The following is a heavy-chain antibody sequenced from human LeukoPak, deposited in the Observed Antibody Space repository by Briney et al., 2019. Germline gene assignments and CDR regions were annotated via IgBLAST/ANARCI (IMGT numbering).Heavy chain of an antibody. CDR2: IRMDGGEQ. V-gene: IGHV3-7*01. D-gene: IGHD1-26*01. CDR1: GFTFSSYW. Sequence: GGSLRLSCAASGFTFSSYWMTWVRQTPGKGLEWVANIRMDGGEQYYMDSVEGRFTISRDNAKNSLYLQMNSLRAEDTAVYYCARDIGGSYTAIDYWGQETLVTVSS. J-gene: IGHJ4*02. CDR3: ARDIGGSYTAIDY.